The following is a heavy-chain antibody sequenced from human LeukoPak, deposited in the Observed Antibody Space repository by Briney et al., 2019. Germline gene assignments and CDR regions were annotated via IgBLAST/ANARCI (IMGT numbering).Heavy chain of an antibody. Sequence: GGSLRLSCAASGFTFSSYGMHWVRQAPGKGLEWVAVIWYDGSNKYYADSVKGRFTISRDNSKNTLYLQMNSLRAEDTAVYYCTRVLYSSGWYGDHYWGQGALVTVSS. CDR1: GFTFSSYG. V-gene: IGHV3-33*01. CDR2: IWYDGSNK. D-gene: IGHD6-19*01. J-gene: IGHJ4*02. CDR3: TRVLYSSGWYGDHY.